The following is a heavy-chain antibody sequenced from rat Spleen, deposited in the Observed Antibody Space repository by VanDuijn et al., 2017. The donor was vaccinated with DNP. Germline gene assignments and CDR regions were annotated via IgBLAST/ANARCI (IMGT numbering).Heavy chain of an antibody. Sequence: EVRLVESGGGLVQPGRSLKLSCAASGFTFSDYYMGWVRQAPAQALEVVAYITYDGGFTYYGDSVKGRFTISRDNTKSTLYLQMNSLRSEDTATYYCVRVRSTGIDYGLDAWGQGTSVTVSS. CDR1: GFTFSDYY. D-gene: IGHD1-9*01. V-gene: IGHV5-22*01. CDR3: VRVRSTGIDYGLDA. J-gene: IGHJ4*01. CDR2: ITYDGGFT.